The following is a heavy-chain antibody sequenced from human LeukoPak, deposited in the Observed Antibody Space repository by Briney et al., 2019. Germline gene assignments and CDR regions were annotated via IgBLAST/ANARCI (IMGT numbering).Heavy chain of an antibody. Sequence: SQTLSLTCAISGDSVSSNSAAWNWIRQSPSRGLEWLGRTYYRSKWYNDYAVSVKSRITIHPDTSKNQSSLQLNSVTPEDTAVYYCARDQYYYDSSGYYYYFDYWGQGTLVTVSS. V-gene: IGHV6-1*01. J-gene: IGHJ4*02. CDR3: ARDQYYYDSSGYYYYFDY. CDR2: TYYRSKWYN. D-gene: IGHD3-22*01. CDR1: GDSVSSNSAA.